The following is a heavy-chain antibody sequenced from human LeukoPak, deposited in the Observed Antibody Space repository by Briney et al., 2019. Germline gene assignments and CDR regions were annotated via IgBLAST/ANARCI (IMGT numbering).Heavy chain of an antibody. Sequence: GGSLRLSCAASGFTFSSYAMHWVRQAPGKGLEWVAVISYDGSNKYYADSVKGRFTISRDNSKNTLYLQMNSLRAEDTAVYYCARDTHYDILTGYSYFDYWGQGTLVTVSS. D-gene: IGHD3-9*01. CDR3: ARDTHYDILTGYSYFDY. CDR2: ISYDGSNK. J-gene: IGHJ4*02. CDR1: GFTFSSYA. V-gene: IGHV3-30-3*01.